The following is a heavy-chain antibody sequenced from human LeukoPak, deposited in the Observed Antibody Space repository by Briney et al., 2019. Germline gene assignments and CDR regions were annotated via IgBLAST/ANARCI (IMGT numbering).Heavy chain of an antibody. V-gene: IGHV4-59*01. CDR3: ARVGVDYSGNIIKYFFDY. CDR2: FYYSGSA. D-gene: IGHD4-23*01. J-gene: IGHJ4*02. Sequence: SETLSLTCTVSGGSISSYQWSWIRQPPGKGLEWIGNFYYSGSANYNPSLESRVIISVDTSKNQFSLKLSPVTAADTAVYYCARVGVDYSGNIIKYFFDYWGQGTLVTVSS. CDR1: GGSISSYQ.